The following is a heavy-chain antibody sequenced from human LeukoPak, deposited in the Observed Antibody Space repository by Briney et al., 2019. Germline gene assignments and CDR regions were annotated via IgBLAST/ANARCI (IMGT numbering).Heavy chain of an antibody. D-gene: IGHD2-15*01. CDR3: ARDYFSRAAVLGYFDL. V-gene: IGHV3-30-3*01. Sequence: GGSLRLSCAASGFTFSAYAMHWVRQAPGKGLEWVAVISYDGSSEYYADSVKGRFTISRDNAKNSLYLQMNSLTAEDTAVYYCARDYFSRAAVLGYFDLWGRGILVTVSS. J-gene: IGHJ2*01. CDR1: GFTFSAYA. CDR2: ISYDGSSE.